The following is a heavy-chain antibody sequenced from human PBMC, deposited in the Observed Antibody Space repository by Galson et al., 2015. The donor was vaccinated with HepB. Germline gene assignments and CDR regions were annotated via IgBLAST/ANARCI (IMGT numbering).Heavy chain of an antibody. Sequence: SLRLSCAASGFTFSDYYMSWIRQAPGKGLEWVSYISSSSSYTNYADSVKGRFTISRDDAKNSLYLQMNSLRAEDTAVYYCARVRPGVGATHDAFDIWGQGTMVTVSS. CDR3: ARVRPGVGATHDAFDI. V-gene: IGHV3-11*06. CDR1: GFTFSDYY. CDR2: ISSSSSYT. D-gene: IGHD1-26*01. J-gene: IGHJ3*02.